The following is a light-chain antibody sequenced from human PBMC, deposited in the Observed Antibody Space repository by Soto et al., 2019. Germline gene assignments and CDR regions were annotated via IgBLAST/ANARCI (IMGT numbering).Light chain of an antibody. CDR3: HQYHNFPRT. V-gene: IGKV1-5*03. CDR2: KAS. J-gene: IGKJ1*01. Sequence: DIQLTQSPSTLSASVGDRVTITCRASQSINGWLAWYQQKPGQAPNLLIYKASTLESGVPSRFSGSGSGTEFTLTVSSLQLDDFATYYCHQYHNFPRTFGQGTKVDIK. CDR1: QSINGW.